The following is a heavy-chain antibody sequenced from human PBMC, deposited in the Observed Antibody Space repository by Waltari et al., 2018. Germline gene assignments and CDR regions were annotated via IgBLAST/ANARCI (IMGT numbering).Heavy chain of an antibody. V-gene: IGHV4-61*02. Sequence: QVQLQESGPGLVKPSQTLSLTCTVSGGSISSGSYYWSWIRPPTGKGLEWIGRIYTSGSTNYNPSLKSRVTISVDTSKNQFSLKLSSVTAADTAVYYCARGKARRWELLGAFDIWGQGTMVTVSS. CDR2: IYTSGST. D-gene: IGHD1-26*01. CDR1: GGSISSGSYY. CDR3: ARGKARRWELLGAFDI. J-gene: IGHJ3*02.